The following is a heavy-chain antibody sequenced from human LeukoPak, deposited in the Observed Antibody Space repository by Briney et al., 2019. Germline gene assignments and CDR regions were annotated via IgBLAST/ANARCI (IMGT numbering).Heavy chain of an antibody. CDR2: MCGTAGCT. V-gene: IGHV3-23*01. Sequence: GGSLRLSCAASGFTFTKYWMTWVRQAPGKGLEWVASMCGTAGCTFYPDSVKGRFTISRDNSKNVLYLRMNSLTAEDTAIYYCAKDRPNFHENSGHYYRRDGDSWGQGTLVTVSS. J-gene: IGHJ5*01. D-gene: IGHD3-22*01. CDR1: GFTFTKYW. CDR3: AKDRPNFHENSGHYYRRDGDS.